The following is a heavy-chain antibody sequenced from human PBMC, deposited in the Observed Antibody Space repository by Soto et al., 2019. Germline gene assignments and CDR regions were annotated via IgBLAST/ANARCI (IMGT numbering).Heavy chain of an antibody. Sequence: QVQLQESGPGLVKPSGTLSLTCAVSGGSISSSNWWSWVRQPPGKGLEWIGGIYHSGSPNYNPSLKSRVTISVDKSKNQFSLKLSSVTAADTAVYYCARAGAYYDFWSGSPYYYGMDVWGQGTTVTVSS. CDR3: ARAGAYYDFWSGSPYYYGMDV. CDR2: IYHSGSP. V-gene: IGHV4-4*02. D-gene: IGHD3-3*01. J-gene: IGHJ6*02. CDR1: GGSISSSNW.